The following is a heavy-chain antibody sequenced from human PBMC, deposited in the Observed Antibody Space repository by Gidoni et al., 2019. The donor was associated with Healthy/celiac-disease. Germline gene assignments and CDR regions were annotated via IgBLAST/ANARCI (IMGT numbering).Heavy chain of an antibody. CDR3: TRGIVALPYYFDY. D-gene: IGHD3-22*01. Sequence: EVQLVESGGGLVKPGRSLRLSCTASGFTFGDYAMSWFRQAPGKGLEWVGFIRSKAYGGTTEYAASVKGRFTISRDDSKSIAYLQMNSLKTEDTAVYYCTRGIVALPYYFDYWGQGTLVTVSS. CDR2: IRSKAYGGTT. CDR1: GFTFGDYA. V-gene: IGHV3-49*05. J-gene: IGHJ4*02.